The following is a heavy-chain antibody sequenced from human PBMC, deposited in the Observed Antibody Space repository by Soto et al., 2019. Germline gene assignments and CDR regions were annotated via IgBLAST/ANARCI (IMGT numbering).Heavy chain of an antibody. D-gene: IGHD3-22*01. J-gene: IGHJ4*02. V-gene: IGHV1-2*02. Sequence: XSVKVSCKASGYTFTCYYMHWVRQAPGQGLEWMGWINPNSGGTNYAQKFQGRVTMTRDTSISTAYMELSRLRSDDTAVYYCARDIGSGYEKDSWGQGTLVTVSS. CDR1: GYTFTCYY. CDR3: ARDIGSGYEKDS. CDR2: INPNSGGT.